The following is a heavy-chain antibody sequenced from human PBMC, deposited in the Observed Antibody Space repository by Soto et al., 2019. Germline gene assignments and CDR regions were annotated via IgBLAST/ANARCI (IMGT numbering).Heavy chain of an antibody. D-gene: IGHD3-10*02. Sequence: XETLSLSCTVSSDSITASYSNWAWIRQPPGKGLEWIVTFYYSGTTSQNPPLRSRITISGDTSRNQFYLNLRSVTAADSGVYYCAKLVRDDVRRSDLDNWGQGTLVTVSS. V-gene: IGHV4-39*01. J-gene: IGHJ4*02. CDR2: FYYSGTT. CDR3: AKLVRDDVRRSDLDN. CDR1: SDSITASYSN.